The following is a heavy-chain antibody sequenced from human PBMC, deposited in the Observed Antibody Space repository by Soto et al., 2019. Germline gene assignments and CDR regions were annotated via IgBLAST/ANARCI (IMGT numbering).Heavy chain of an antibody. V-gene: IGHV4-39*01. CDR3: AGHLQTVADYGGYGRGGHYFDY. Sequence: SETLSLTCTVSGGSISSSSYYWGWIRQPPGKGLEWIGSIYYSGSTYYNPSLKSRATLSVDTSKNQFSLKLSSVAAAGTGVDYWAGHLQTVADYGGYGRGGHYFDYWGQGTLVTVSS. CDR1: GGSISSSSYY. CDR2: IYYSGST. D-gene: IGHD4-17*01. J-gene: IGHJ4*02.